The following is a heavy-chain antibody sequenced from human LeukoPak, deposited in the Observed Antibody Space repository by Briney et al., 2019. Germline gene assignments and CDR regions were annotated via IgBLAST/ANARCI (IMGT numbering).Heavy chain of an antibody. CDR2: INPNSGGT. V-gene: IGHV1-2*02. Sequence: ASVKVSCKASGYTFTGYYMHWVRQAPGQGLEWMGWINPNSGGTNYAQKFQGRVTMTRDTSISTAYMELSRLRSDDTPVYYCAREVVELGALDYWGQGTLVTVSS. J-gene: IGHJ4*02. D-gene: IGHD7-27*01. CDR3: AREVVELGALDY. CDR1: GYTFTGYY.